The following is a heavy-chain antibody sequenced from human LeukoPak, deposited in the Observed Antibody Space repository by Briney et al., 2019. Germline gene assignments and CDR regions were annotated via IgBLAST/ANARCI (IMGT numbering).Heavy chain of an antibody. D-gene: IGHD3-10*01. CDR2: IRSKPNSYAT. J-gene: IGHJ3*02. Sequence: GGSLRLSCAAPGFTFSGSAMHWVRQASGRGLEWVGRIRSKPNSYATTYGASVKGRFTISRDDSKNTAYLQMNCLKTEDTAVYYCTRTVESDSGSYYDTLAFDIWGQGTMVTVSS. V-gene: IGHV3-73*01. CDR3: TRTVESDSGSYYDTLAFDI. CDR1: GFTFSGSA.